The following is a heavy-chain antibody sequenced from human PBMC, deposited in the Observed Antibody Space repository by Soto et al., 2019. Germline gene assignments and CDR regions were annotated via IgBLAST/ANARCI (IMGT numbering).Heavy chain of an antibody. CDR2: IIPIFGTA. Sequence: AASVKVSCKASGGTFSSYAISWVRQAPGQGLEWMGGIIPIFGTANYAQKFQGRVTITADESTSTAYMELSSLRSEDTAVYYCARGVKLERRSVSYYGMDVWGQGTTVTVSS. D-gene: IGHD1-1*01. V-gene: IGHV1-69*13. J-gene: IGHJ6*02. CDR1: GGTFSSYA. CDR3: ARGVKLERRSVSYYGMDV.